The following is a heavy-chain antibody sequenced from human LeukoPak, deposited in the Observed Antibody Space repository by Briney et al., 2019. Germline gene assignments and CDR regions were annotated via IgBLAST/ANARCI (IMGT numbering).Heavy chain of an antibody. Sequence: GASVKVSCKASGYTFTSYGMSWVRQAPGQGLEWMGWISAYNGNTNYAQKLQGRVTMTTDTSTSTAYMELRSLRSDDTAVYYCARVPTGTELYYYYMDVWGKGTTVTVSS. D-gene: IGHD1-1*01. V-gene: IGHV1-18*01. CDR1: GYTFTSYG. J-gene: IGHJ6*03. CDR2: ISAYNGNT. CDR3: ARVPTGTELYYYYMDV.